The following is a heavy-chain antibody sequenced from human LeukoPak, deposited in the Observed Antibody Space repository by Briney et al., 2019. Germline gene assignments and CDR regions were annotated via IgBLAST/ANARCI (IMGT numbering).Heavy chain of an antibody. CDR3: ARAIEGYYYDSSGYYYYYFDY. CDR1: GYTFTSYG. CDR2: ISAYNGNT. Sequence: ASVKVSCKASGYTFTSYGISWVRQAPGQGLEWMGWISAYNGNTNYAQKLQGRVTTTTDTSTSTAYMELRSLRSDDTAVYYCARAIEGYYYDSSGYYYYYFDYWGQGTLVTVSS. J-gene: IGHJ4*02. D-gene: IGHD3-22*01. V-gene: IGHV1-18*01.